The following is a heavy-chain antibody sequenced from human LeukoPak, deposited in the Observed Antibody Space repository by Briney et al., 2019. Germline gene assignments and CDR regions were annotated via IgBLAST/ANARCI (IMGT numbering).Heavy chain of an antibody. J-gene: IGHJ3*02. Sequence: ASVKVSCKASGYTFTSYGISWVRQAPGKGLEWMGGFDPEDGETIYAQKFQGRVTMTEDTSTDTAYMELSSLRSEDTAVYYCATDPYSSSHRVDIWGQGTMVTVSS. V-gene: IGHV1-24*01. CDR3: ATDPYSSSHRVDI. D-gene: IGHD6-6*01. CDR2: FDPEDGET. CDR1: GYTFTSYG.